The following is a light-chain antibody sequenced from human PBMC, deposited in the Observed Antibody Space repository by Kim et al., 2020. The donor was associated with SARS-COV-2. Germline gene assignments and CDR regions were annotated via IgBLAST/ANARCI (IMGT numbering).Light chain of an antibody. CDR2: DVN. V-gene: IGLV2-14*03. J-gene: IGLJ1*01. CDR3: SSFTSTSTYV. Sequence: GQSITISCTGTSSDVGGDNYVSWYQQHPGRAPKLMIIDVNQRTSGVSIRFSGSKSGNTDSLTFSGLQAEDEADYYCSSFTSTSTYVFGTGTKVTVL. CDR1: SSDVGGDNY.